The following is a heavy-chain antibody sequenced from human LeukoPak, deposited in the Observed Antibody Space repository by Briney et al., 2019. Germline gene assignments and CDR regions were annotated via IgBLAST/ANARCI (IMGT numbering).Heavy chain of an antibody. J-gene: IGHJ5*02. D-gene: IGHD5-12*01. CDR1: GGSVNSDNYY. V-gene: IGHV4-61*02. CDR2: IYASGNT. Sequence: SQTLSLTCTVSGGSVNSDNYYWNWIRQPAGMGLEWIGRIYASGNTDYNPSLKSRVTISVDTSRTQFSLKLSSVTAADTAVYYCARDLGYSGFDWAPWGQGTLVTVSS. CDR3: ARDLGYSGFDWAP.